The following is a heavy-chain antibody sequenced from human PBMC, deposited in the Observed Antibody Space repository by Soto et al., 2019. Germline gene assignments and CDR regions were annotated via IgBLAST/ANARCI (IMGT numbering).Heavy chain of an antibody. V-gene: IGHV4-59*08. CDR3: ARHRRNPHAFDI. D-gene: IGHD1-1*01. J-gene: IGHJ3*02. CDR1: GGSISSYY. Sequence: SETLSLTCTVSGGSISSYYWSWIRQPPGKGLEWIGYIYYSGSTNYNPSPKSRVTISVDTSKNQFSLKLSSVTAADTAVYYCARHRRNPHAFDIWGQGTMVTVSS. CDR2: IYYSGST.